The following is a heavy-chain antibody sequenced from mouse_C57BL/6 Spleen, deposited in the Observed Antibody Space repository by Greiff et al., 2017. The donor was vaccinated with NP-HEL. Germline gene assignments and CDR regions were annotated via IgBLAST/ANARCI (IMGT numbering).Heavy chain of an antibody. J-gene: IGHJ3*01. CDR2: ISYDGSN. V-gene: IGHV3-6*01. CDR3: ARAGPGRVFAY. Sequence: EVKLEESGPGLVKPSQSLSLTCSVTGYSITSGYYWNWIRQFPGNKLEWMGYISYDGSNNYNPSLKNRISITRDTSKNQFFLKLNAVTTEDTATYYCARAGPGRVFAYWGQGTLVTVSA. CDR1: GYSITSGYY.